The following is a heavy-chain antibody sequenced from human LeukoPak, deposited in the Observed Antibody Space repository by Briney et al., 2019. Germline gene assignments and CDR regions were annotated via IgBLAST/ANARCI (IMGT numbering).Heavy chain of an antibody. CDR2: IYSGDRT. J-gene: IGHJ4*02. Sequence: PGGSLRLSCAASGFTVSNNYMNWVRQAPGKGLEWVSVIYSGDRTYYADSVKDRFTISRDNSKNTLYLQMNSLRAEDTAVYYCARDRCTGGSCYEIDYWGQGTLVTVSS. CDR3: ARDRCTGGSCYEIDY. V-gene: IGHV3-66*01. CDR1: GFTVSNNY. D-gene: IGHD2-15*01.